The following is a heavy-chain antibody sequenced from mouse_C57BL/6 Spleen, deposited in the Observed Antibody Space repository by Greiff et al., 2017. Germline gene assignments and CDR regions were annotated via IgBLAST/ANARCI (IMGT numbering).Heavy chain of an antibody. CDR2: IHPDSGST. V-gene: IGHV1-64*01. J-gene: IGHJ2*01. D-gene: IGHD1-1*01. CDR1: GYTFTSYW. Sequence: QVQLKQPGAELVRPGASVKLSCKASGYTFTSYWMHWVKQRPGQGLEWIGMIHPDSGSTNYNEKFKSKATLTVDKSSSTAYMQLSSLTSEDSAVYYCEKNYYGSPDFGGWGQGTTLTASS. CDR3: EKNYYGSPDFGG.